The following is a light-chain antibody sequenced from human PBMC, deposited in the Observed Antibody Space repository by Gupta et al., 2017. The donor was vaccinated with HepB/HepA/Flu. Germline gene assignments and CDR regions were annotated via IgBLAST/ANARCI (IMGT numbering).Light chain of an antibody. CDR1: RGINVGSYS. J-gene: IGLJ2*01. V-gene: IGLV5-45*02. CDR2: YNSDSDK. CDR3: MIWHNGVV. Sequence: QAALTQPSSLSASPGASASLTCTLRRGINVGSYSIYWYQQKPGSPPQYLMKYNSDSDKEQGSGVPSRFSGSKDGSANAATLFISGLQSEDEADYYCMIWHNGVVFGGGTKLTVL.